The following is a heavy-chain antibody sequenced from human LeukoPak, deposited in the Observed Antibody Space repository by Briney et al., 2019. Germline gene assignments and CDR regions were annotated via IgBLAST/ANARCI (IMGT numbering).Heavy chain of an antibody. CDR2: IYGGGDT. V-gene: IGHV3-53*01. CDR3: AKESGYYHY. J-gene: IGHJ4*02. D-gene: IGHD3-3*01. Sequence: SGGSLRLSCAASGFSVNNNYVNWVRQAPGKGLEWVSIIYGGGDTSYADSVKGRFTISRDNSKNTVYLQMNSLRAEDTTVYYCAKESGYYHYWGQGTQVTVSS. CDR1: GFSVNNNY.